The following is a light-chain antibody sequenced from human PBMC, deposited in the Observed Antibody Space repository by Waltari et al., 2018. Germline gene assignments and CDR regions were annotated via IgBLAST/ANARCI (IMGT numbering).Light chain of an antibody. J-gene: IGKJ1*01. V-gene: IGKV3-20*01. CDR3: QKYESLPAT. CDR2: HAS. Sequence: EIVLTQSPGTLSLSTGERATLSGRARQKIGIYLAWYQQKPGQAPRLLMYHASSRATGIPDRFSGSGSGTDFSLTISRLEPEDFAVYYCQKYESLPATFGQGTKVEIK. CDR1: QKIGIY.